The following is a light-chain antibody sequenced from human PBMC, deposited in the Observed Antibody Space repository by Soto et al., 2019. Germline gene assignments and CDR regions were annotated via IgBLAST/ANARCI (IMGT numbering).Light chain of an antibody. CDR3: SSSTSSSTLVV. CDR2: DVS. V-gene: IGLV2-14*01. Sequence: QSALTQPASVSGSPGQSITISCTGTSSDVGGYNYVSWYQQHPGKVPKLMIYDVSNRPSGVSNRFSGSKSGNTASLTISGLQAQDEADYHCSSSTSSSTLVVFGGGTKVTVL. J-gene: IGLJ2*01. CDR1: SSDVGGYNY.